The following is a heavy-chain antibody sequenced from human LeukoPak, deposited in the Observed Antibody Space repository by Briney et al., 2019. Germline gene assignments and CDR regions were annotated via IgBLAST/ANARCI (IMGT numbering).Heavy chain of an antibody. D-gene: IGHD5-18*01. CDR3: ARAEGGYSYGYSDY. CDR2: IIPIFGTA. V-gene: IGHV1-69*06. CDR1: GGTFSSYA. J-gene: IGHJ4*02. Sequence: ASVKVSCKASGGTFSSYAISWVRQAPGQGLEWMGGIIPIFGTANYAQKFQGRVTITADKSTSTAYMELSSLRSEDTAVYYCARAEGGYSYGYSDYWGQGTLVTVSS.